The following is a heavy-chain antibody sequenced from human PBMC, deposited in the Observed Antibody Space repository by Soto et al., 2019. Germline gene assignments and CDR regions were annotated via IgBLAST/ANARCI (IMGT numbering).Heavy chain of an antibody. CDR3: ARHGRYFDWNFDY. V-gene: IGHV4-59*08. D-gene: IGHD3-9*01. Sequence: SDTLSLSCTISGCSITSYYWSWIWQPPGKGLEWIGYIYYSGSTNYNPSLKSRVTISVDTSKNQFSLKLSSVTAADTAVYYCARHGRYFDWNFDYWGQGTLVTVS. CDR2: IYYSGST. CDR1: GCSITSYY. J-gene: IGHJ4*02.